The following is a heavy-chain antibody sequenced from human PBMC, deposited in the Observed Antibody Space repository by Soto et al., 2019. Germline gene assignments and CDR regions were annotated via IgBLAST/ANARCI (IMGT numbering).Heavy chain of an antibody. CDR2: IYHSGST. Sequence: QLQLQESGSGLVKPSQTLSLTCAVSGGSISSGGYSWSWIRQPPGKCLEWIGYIYHSGSTYYNPPPPSRXTLSVDRSKNQFSLKLSSVPAADTAVYYGARVPGPWGQGTLVTVSS. CDR1: GGSISSGGYS. CDR3: ARVPGP. V-gene: IGHV4-30-2*01. D-gene: IGHD7-27*01. J-gene: IGHJ5*02.